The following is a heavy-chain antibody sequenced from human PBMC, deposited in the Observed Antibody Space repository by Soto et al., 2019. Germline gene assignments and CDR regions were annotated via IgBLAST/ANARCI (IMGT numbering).Heavy chain of an antibody. J-gene: IGHJ4*02. CDR1: GDSVSSNSAA. CDR3: ERGPGYSSSGDS. D-gene: IGHD6-13*01. V-gene: IGHV6-1*01. Sequence: PSQTLSLTCAISGDSVSSNSAAWNWIRQSPSRCLEWLGRTYYRSKWYNDYAVSVKSRITINPDTSKNQFSLQLNSVTPEDTAVYSCERGPGYSSSGDSGGRGTLVTVPS. CDR2: TYYRSKWYN.